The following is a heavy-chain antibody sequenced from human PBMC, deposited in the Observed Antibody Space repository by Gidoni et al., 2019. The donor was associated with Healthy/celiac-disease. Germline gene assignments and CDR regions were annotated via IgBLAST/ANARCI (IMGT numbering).Heavy chain of an antibody. CDR3: ARDSSGSYYEDWYFDL. V-gene: IGHV3-13*01. Sequence: EVQLVESGGGLVQPGGSLRLSCAASGFTFSSYDMHWVRQATGKGLEWVSAIGTAGDTYYPGSVKGRFTISRENAKNSLYLQMNSLRAGDTAVYYCARDSSGSYYEDWYFDLWGRGTLVTVSS. D-gene: IGHD1-26*01. CDR2: IGTAGDT. CDR1: GFTFSSYD. J-gene: IGHJ2*01.